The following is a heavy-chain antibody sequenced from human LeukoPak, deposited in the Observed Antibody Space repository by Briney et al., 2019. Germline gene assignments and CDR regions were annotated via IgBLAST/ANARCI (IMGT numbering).Heavy chain of an antibody. CDR2: ISGSGGST. J-gene: IGHJ5*02. V-gene: IGHV3-23*01. CDR1: GFTFSSYA. Sequence: TGGSLRLSCAASGFTFSSYAMSWVRQVPGKGLEWVSAISGSGGSTYYADSVKGRFTISRDNSKNTLYLQMNSLRAEDTAVYYCAKILGREFDPWGQGTLVTVSS. CDR3: AKILGREFDP.